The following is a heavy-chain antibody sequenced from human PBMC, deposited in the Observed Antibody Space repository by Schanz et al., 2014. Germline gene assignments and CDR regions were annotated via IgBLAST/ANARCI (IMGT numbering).Heavy chain of an antibody. J-gene: IGHJ4*02. Sequence: QVQLVQSGAEVKKPGSSVTVSCKASGDTLSSYGISWVRQAPGQGLEWMGRIIPNLGSANYAQKFQGRVTITADKSTSTVYMELSSLRSEDTAVYYCATCSGGTCHAKPVLDNWGQGTLVTVSS. V-gene: IGHV1-69*04. CDR2: IIPNLGSA. D-gene: IGHD2-15*01. CDR1: GDTLSSYG. CDR3: ATCSGGTCHAKPVLDN.